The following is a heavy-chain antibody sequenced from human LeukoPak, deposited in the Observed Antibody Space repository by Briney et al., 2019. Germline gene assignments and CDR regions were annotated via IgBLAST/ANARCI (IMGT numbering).Heavy chain of an antibody. V-gene: IGHV3-23*01. CDR2: ISGSGGST. CDR3: AKKSGPHYYYYMDV. CDR1: GFTFSSYA. J-gene: IGHJ6*03. Sequence: GGSLRLSCAAAGFTFSSYAMSWVRQAPGNVLEWVSAISGSGGSTYYADSVKGRFTISRDNSKNTLYLQMNSLRAEDTAVYYCAKKSGPHYYYYMDVWGKGTTVTVSS. D-gene: IGHD1-26*01.